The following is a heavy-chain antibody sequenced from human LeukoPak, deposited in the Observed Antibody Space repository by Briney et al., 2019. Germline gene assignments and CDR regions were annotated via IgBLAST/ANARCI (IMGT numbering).Heavy chain of an antibody. CDR2: TNHSGST. Sequence: SETLSLTCAVYGGSFSGYYWSWIRQPPGKGLEWIGETNHSGSTNYNPSLKSRVTISVDTSKNQFSLKLSSVTAADTAVYYCARGGRGYSRAWVFDYWGQGTLVTVSS. D-gene: IGHD6-19*01. J-gene: IGHJ4*02. CDR1: GGSFSGYY. V-gene: IGHV4-34*01. CDR3: ARGGRGYSRAWVFDY.